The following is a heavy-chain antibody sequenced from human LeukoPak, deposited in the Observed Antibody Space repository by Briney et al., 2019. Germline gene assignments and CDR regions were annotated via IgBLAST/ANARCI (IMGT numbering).Heavy chain of an antibody. D-gene: IGHD4-17*01. J-gene: IGHJ4*02. V-gene: IGHV3-74*01. CDR1: GFTLSTYW. CDR3: AREMDGDYSFDY. Sequence: GGSLRLSCAASGFTLSTYWMHWVRQAPGKGLVWVSRINTDGSTTSYGDSVKGRFTISRDNAKNTLYLQMNSLRAEDTAVYYCAREMDGDYSFDYWGQGTLVTVSS. CDR2: INTDGSTT.